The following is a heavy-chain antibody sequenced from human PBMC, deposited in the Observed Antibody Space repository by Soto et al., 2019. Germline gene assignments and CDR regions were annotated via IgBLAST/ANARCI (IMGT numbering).Heavy chain of an antibody. V-gene: IGHV1-69*01. D-gene: IGHD2-2*02. CDR1: GGTFSSYA. CDR2: IIPIFGTA. J-gene: IGHJ6*02. Sequence: QVQLVQSGAEVKKPGSSVKVSCKASGGTFSSYAISWVRQAPGQGLEWMGGIIPIFGTANYAQKFQGRVTITADESTSTAYMELSSLRSEDTAVYYCARVGDGCSSPSCYTRYYYYGMDVWGQGTKVTVSS. CDR3: ARVGDGCSSPSCYTRYYYYGMDV.